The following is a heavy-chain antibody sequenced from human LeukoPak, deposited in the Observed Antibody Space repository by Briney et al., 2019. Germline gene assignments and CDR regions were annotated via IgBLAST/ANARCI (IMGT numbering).Heavy chain of an antibody. Sequence: GGSLRLSCAASGFTFSSYWMSWVRQAPGKGLEWVANIKQDGSEKYYVDSVKGRFTISRDNAKNSLYLQMNSLGAEDTAVYYCARDRLAVKVVPAAIAHNDYWGQGTLVTVSS. CDR1: GFTFSSYW. V-gene: IGHV3-7*01. CDR2: IKQDGSEK. J-gene: IGHJ4*02. D-gene: IGHD2-2*01. CDR3: ARDRLAVKVVPAAIAHNDY.